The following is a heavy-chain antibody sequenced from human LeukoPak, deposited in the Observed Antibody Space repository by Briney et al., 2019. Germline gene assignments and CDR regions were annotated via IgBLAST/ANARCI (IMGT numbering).Heavy chain of an antibody. Sequence: GGPLSLSCAAFELPSISYCMTGAAQAQGKGPVWISHISSGDGTIGYADSVKGRFTISRDNAKNTLYLQMNSLSAEDTAVYYCAKDAAGPEYWGQGTLVTVSS. D-gene: IGHD6-13*01. CDR1: ELPSISYC. V-gene: IGHV3-74*01. J-gene: IGHJ4*02. CDR3: AKDAAGPEY. CDR2: ISSGDGTI.